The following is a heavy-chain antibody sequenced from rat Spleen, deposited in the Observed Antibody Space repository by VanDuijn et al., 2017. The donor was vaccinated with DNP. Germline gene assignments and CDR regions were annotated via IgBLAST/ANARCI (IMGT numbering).Heavy chain of an antibody. CDR1: GFTFSDYY. D-gene: IGHD1-11*01. V-gene: IGHV5-20*01. CDR2: ISYDGGST. J-gene: IGHJ2*01. Sequence: EVQLVESGGGLVQPGRSLKLSCAASGFTFSDYYMAWVRRAPTKGLEWVAYISYDGGSTYYGDSVKGRFTISRDNAKSTLYLQMDSLRSEETATYYCAKAGGYSPWYFDYWGQGVMVTVSS. CDR3: AKAGGYSPWYFDY.